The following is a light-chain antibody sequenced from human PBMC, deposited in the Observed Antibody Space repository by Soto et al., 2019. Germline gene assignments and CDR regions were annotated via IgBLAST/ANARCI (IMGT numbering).Light chain of an antibody. V-gene: IGKV3-20*01. CDR1: QSVSSSS. CDR3: QNYGRSTGT. CDR2: DTS. J-gene: IGKJ1*01. Sequence: EIDLTQSPGTLSLSAGERATLSCRASQSVSSSSLAWYQQKAGQAPRLLIYDTSTRATGIPDRFSGSGSGTDITLTISRLEPEDFAVYYCQNYGRSTGTFGQGTKVEIK.